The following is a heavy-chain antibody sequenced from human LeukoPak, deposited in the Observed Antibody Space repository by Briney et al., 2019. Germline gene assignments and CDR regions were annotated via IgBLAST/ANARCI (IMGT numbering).Heavy chain of an antibody. CDR2: MNPNSGNT. CDR3: ARSVGGRYYYYGMDV. J-gene: IGHJ6*02. CDR1: GYTFTSYD. V-gene: IGHV1-8*01. Sequence: GASVKVSCKASGYTFTSYDINWMRQATGQGLEWMGWMNPNSGNTGYAQKFQGRVTMTRNTSISTAYMEPSSLRSEDTAVYYCARSVGGRYYYYGMDVWGQGTTVTVSS. D-gene: IGHD2-15*01.